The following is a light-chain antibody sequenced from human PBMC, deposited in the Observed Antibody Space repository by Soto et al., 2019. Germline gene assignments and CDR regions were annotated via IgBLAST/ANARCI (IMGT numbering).Light chain of an antibody. CDR1: QSISGW. V-gene: IGKV1-5*01. Sequence: DIQMTQSPSTLSASVVDSVIITCRASQSISGWLAWYQQKPGKAPTLLIYDVVSLGRGVPSRFSGSGSGTDFTLPISSLQPDDFATYYCQQYNSYWTFGQGTKVDIK. J-gene: IGKJ1*01. CDR2: DVV. CDR3: QQYNSYWT.